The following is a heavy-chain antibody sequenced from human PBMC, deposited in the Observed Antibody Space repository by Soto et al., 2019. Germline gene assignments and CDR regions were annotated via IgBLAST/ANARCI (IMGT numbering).Heavy chain of an antibody. Sequence: QVQLVQSGAEVKKPGSSVKVSCKASGGTFSSYAISWVRQAPGQGLEWMGGIIPIFGTANYAQKFQGRVTITTDKSTSTAYMELSSLRSEDTAVYYCAALMGNYDSSGYYPHYYGMDVWGQGTTVTVSS. J-gene: IGHJ6*02. V-gene: IGHV1-69*06. CDR1: GGTFSSYA. CDR2: IIPIFGTA. D-gene: IGHD3-22*01. CDR3: AALMGNYDSSGYYPHYYGMDV.